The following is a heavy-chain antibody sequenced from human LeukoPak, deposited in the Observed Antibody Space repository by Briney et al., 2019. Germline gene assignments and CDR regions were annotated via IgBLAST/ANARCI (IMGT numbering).Heavy chain of an antibody. J-gene: IGHJ6*02. V-gene: IGHV3-48*01. CDR1: GFTFSSYS. CDR2: ISSSSSTI. D-gene: IGHD5-18*01. CDR3: AKDIRGYSYGHSYYYYYGMDV. Sequence: GSLRLSCAASGFTFSSYSMNWVRQAPGKGLEWVSYISSSSSTIYYADSVKGRFTISRDNAKNSLYLQMNSLRAEDTALYYCAKDIRGYSYGHSYYYYYGMDVWGQGTTVTVSS.